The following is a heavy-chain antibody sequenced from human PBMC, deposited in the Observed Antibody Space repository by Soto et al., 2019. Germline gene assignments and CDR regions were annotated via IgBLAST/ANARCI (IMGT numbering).Heavy chain of an antibody. D-gene: IGHD6-13*01. Sequence: SETLSLTCAVYGGSFSGYYWSWIRQPPGKGLEWIGEINHSGSTNYNPSLKSRVTISVDTSKNQFSLKLSSVTAADTAVYYCARGRQPEYFQHWGQGTLVTVSS. CDR3: ARGRQPEYFQH. CDR1: GGSFSGYY. V-gene: IGHV4-34*01. CDR2: INHSGST. J-gene: IGHJ1*01.